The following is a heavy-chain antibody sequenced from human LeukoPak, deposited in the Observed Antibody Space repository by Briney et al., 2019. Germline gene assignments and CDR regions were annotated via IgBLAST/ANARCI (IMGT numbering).Heavy chain of an antibody. J-gene: IGHJ4*02. V-gene: IGHV3-33*06. CDR2: IWYDGSNK. CDR3: AKDVGIGSSGWYDPWYFDY. D-gene: IGHD6-19*01. CDR1: GFTFSSYG. Sequence: PGGSLRLSCAASGFTFSSYGMHWVRQAPGKGLEWVAVIWYDGSNKYYADSVKGRFTISRDNSKNTLYLQMNSLRAEDTAVYYCAKDVGIGSSGWYDPWYFDYWGQGTLVTVSS.